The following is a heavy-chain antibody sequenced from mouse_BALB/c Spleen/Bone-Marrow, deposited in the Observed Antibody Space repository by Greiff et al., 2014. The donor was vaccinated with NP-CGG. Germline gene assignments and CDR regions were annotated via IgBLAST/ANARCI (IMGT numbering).Heavy chain of an antibody. Sequence: QVQLQQPGAELVKPGASVKLSCKASGYTFTSYWMHWVKQRPGQGLEWIGEIDPSDSYTNYNQKFKGKATLTVDKSSSTAYMQLSSLTSEDSAVYYCARWLLGYAIDYWGQGTSVTVSS. J-gene: IGHJ4*01. V-gene: IGHV1-69*02. D-gene: IGHD2-3*01. CDR1: GYTFTSYW. CDR3: ARWLLGYAIDY. CDR2: IDPSDSYT.